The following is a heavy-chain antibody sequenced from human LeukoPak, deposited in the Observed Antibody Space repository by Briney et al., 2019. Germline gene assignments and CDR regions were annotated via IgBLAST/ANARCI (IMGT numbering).Heavy chain of an antibody. CDR3: ARSPAPYSSSWYWDY. D-gene: IGHD6-13*01. Sequence: ASVKVSSKASVYTFTSYYMHWVRQAPGQGLEWIGIINPSGGSTSYAQKFQGRVTMTRDMSTSTVYMELSSLRSEDTAVYYCARSPAPYSSSWYWDYWGQGTLVTVSS. CDR2: INPSGGST. CDR1: VYTFTSYY. J-gene: IGHJ4*02. V-gene: IGHV1-46*01.